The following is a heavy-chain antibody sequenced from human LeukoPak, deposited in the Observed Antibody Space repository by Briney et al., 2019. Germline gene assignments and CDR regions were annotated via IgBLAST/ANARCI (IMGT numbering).Heavy chain of an antibody. CDR1: GFTFSSYG. J-gene: IGHJ4*02. Sequence: GGSLSLSCAASGFTFSSYGMHWVRQAPGKGLEWVAFIRYDGSNKYYADSVKGRFTISRDNSKNTLYLQMNSLRAEDTAVYYCAKALSGYSSSWGDYWGQGTLVTVSS. CDR2: IRYDGSNK. D-gene: IGHD6-13*01. CDR3: AKALSGYSSSWGDY. V-gene: IGHV3-30*02.